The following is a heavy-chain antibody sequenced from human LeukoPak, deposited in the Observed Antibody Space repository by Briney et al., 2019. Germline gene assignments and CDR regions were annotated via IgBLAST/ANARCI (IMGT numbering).Heavy chain of an antibody. CDR2: IYSNGIS. V-gene: IGHV4-4*08. CDR3: ARRAYYDSSGYHPTAGYFDL. CDR1: GGSIFSSY. D-gene: IGHD3-22*01. Sequence: SETLSLTCSVSGGSIFSSYWNWIRQPPGKGLEWIGYIYSNGISNYSPSLRSRGTISIAPSKNQFSLRLTSVTDADTAMYYCARRAYYDSSGYHPTAGYFDLWGRGTLVTVSS. J-gene: IGHJ2*01.